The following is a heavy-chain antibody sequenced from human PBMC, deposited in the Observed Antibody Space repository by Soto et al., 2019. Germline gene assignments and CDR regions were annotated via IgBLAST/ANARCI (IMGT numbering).Heavy chain of an antibody. CDR2: INAGNGNT. Sequence: ASVKVSCKASGYTFTRYAMHWVRQAPGQRLEWMGWINAGNGNTKYSQKFQGRVTISTDTSASTAYMELSSLRSEDTAVYYCARDGAVAGDSTFDYWGQGTLVTVSS. J-gene: IGHJ4*02. V-gene: IGHV1-3*01. CDR3: ARDGAVAGDSTFDY. D-gene: IGHD6-19*01. CDR1: GYTFTRYA.